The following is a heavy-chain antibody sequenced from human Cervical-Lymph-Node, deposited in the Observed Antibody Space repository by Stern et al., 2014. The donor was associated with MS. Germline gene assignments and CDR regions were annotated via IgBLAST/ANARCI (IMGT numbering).Heavy chain of an antibody. CDR3: ARDPGMATYDY. V-gene: IGHV4-59*01. CDR1: GGSISSYY. CDR2: IYYSGST. Sequence: AQLQESGPGLVNPSETLSLTCTVSGGSISSYYWSWLRQPPGKGLERIGYIYYSGSTNYNPSLKSRVTISVDTSKNQFSLKLSSVTAADTAVYYCARDPGMATYDYWGQGTLVTVSS. D-gene: IGHD5-24*01. J-gene: IGHJ4*02.